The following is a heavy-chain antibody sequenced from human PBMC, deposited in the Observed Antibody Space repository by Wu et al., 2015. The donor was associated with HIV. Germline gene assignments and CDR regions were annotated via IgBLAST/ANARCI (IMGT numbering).Heavy chain of an antibody. D-gene: IGHD6-13*01. CDR3: ARGLATPGNFRENWFDP. CDR1: GGIFSRFA. Sequence: QVQLVQSGAEVKKPGSSVKVSCKASGGIFSRFATNWVRQAPGQGLEWMGGIIPMFRTANYAQKFQGRVTITTDESTNTVYMELSGLRSQDTAMYYCARGLATPGNFRENWFDPWGEGTLVIVSS. CDR2: IIPMFRTA. V-gene: IGHV1-69*05. J-gene: IGHJ5*02.